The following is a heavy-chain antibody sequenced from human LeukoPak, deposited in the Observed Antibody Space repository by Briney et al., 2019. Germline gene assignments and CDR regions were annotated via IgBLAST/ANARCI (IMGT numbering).Heavy chain of an antibody. D-gene: IGHD6-13*01. J-gene: IGHJ6*02. CDR3: ARDGRIAAADPYYYYGMDV. CDR2: IIPIFGTA. V-gene: IGHV1-69*13. Sequence: SVKVSCKSSGGTFSSYAISWVRQAPGQGLEWMGGIIPIFGTANYAQKFQGRVTITADESTSTAYMELSSLRSEDTAVYYCARDGRIAAADPYYYYGMDVWGQGTTVTVSS. CDR1: GGTFSSYA.